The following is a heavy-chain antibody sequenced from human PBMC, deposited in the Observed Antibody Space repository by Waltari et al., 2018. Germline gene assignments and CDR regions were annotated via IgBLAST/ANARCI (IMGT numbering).Heavy chain of an antibody. D-gene: IGHD6-19*01. V-gene: IGHV1-69*12. CDR1: GGTFSSYA. CDR2: IIPIVGTA. CDR3: AGVAVAGTRAFDI. Sequence: QVQLVQSGAEVKKPGSSVKVSCKASGGTFSSYAISWVRQAPGQGLEWMGGIIPIVGTANYAQKFQGRVTITADESTSTAYMELSSLVSEDTAVYYCAGVAVAGTRAFDIWGQGTMVTVSS. J-gene: IGHJ3*02.